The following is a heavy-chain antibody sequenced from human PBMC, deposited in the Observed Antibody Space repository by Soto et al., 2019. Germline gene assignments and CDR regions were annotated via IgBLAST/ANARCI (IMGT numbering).Heavy chain of an antibody. CDR3: AKDGRGDYYFDY. CDR2: ISYDGSNK. D-gene: IGHD4-17*01. J-gene: IGHJ4*02. Sequence: QVQLVESGGGVGQPGRSLRLSCAASGFTVSSYGMHWVRQAPVKGLEWGAVISYDGSNKYYADSVKGRFTISRDNSKKTMYLQMNSLRAEDTAVYYCAKDGRGDYYFDYWGQGTLVTV. CDR1: GFTVSSYG. V-gene: IGHV3-30*18.